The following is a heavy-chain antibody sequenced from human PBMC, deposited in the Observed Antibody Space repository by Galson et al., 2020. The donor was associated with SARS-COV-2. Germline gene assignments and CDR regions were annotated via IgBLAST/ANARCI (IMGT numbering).Heavy chain of an antibody. CDR3: AKRNSGYNILTGYYTPFDY. V-gene: IGHV3-23*01. CDR2: ISGSGDST. CDR1: GFTFSSYD. Sequence: GESLKISCVASGFTFSSYDMNWVRQAPGKGLEWVSSISGSGDSTYSAASVRGRFTISRDNSKNTMYLQMNSLRAEDMAVYYCAKRNSGYNILTGYYTPFDYWGQGTLVTVSS. D-gene: IGHD3-9*01. J-gene: IGHJ4*02.